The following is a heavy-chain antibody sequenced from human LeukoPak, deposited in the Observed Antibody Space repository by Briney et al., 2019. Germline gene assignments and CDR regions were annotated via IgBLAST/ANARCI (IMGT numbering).Heavy chain of an antibody. J-gene: IGHJ6*03. CDR3: AKRRQDIVVVVAATHYYYYMDV. D-gene: IGHD2-15*01. Sequence: GGSPRLSCAASGFTFSSYAMSWVRQAPGKGLEWVSAISGSGGSTYYADSVKGRFTISRDNSKNTLYLQMNSLRAEDTAVYYCAKRRQDIVVVVAATHYYYYMDVWGKGTTVTVSS. V-gene: IGHV3-23*01. CDR2: ISGSGGST. CDR1: GFTFSSYA.